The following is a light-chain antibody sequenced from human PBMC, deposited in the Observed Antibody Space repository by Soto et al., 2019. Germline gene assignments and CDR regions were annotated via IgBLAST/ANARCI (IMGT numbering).Light chain of an antibody. CDR3: NSYTTSGTWV. CDR1: SSDVGGYNY. J-gene: IGLJ3*02. Sequence: QSALTQPASVSGSPGQPITISCTGTSSDVGGYNYVSWYQQHPGKAPKLMIYDVTDRPSGVSDRFSGSKSDNMASLTISGLQAEDEADYYCNSYTTSGTWVFGGGTKVTVL. V-gene: IGLV2-14*01. CDR2: DVT.